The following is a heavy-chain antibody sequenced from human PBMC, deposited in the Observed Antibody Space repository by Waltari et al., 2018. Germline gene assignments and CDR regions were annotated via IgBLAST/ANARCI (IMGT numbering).Heavy chain of an antibody. Sequence: QVQLQESGPGLVKPSGTLSLTCAVSGGSISSSNWWSWVRQPPGKGLEWIGEIYHSGSTNYTPSLKSRVTISVDKSKNQFSLKLSSVTAADTAVYYCARSANLYGSGSSNWFDPWGQGTLVTVSS. CDR2: IYHSGST. J-gene: IGHJ5*02. CDR1: GGSISSSNW. V-gene: IGHV4-4*02. D-gene: IGHD3-10*01. CDR3: ARSANLYGSGSSNWFDP.